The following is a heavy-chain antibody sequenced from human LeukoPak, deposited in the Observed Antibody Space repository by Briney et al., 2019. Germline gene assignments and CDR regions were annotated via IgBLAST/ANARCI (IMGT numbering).Heavy chain of an antibody. CDR1: GFTFTNFE. CDR2: ISYSGSTT. Sequence: GGSLRLSCAASGFTFTNFEMNCVRQAPGKGLEWVSYISYSGSTTSYADSVKGRFTISRDNAKNSLYLQMNSLRAEDTAVYYCARAGPPAFDPWGQGTLVTVSS. V-gene: IGHV3-48*03. J-gene: IGHJ5*02. CDR3: ARAGPPAFDP.